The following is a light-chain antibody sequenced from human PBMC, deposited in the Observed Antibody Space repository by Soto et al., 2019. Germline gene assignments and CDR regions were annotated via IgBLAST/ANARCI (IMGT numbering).Light chain of an antibody. CDR1: QGVSKW. CDR2: GAS. Sequence: DIQLTQSPSSLSASVGDRVTITCRASQGVSKWLAWYQQKPGKAPILLIHGASNLQTGVPSRFSGSGSGTDFVLTITSLQPEDIATYFCQHANSFPLTFGQGTRLDIK. J-gene: IGKJ5*01. CDR3: QHANSFPLT. V-gene: IGKV1-12*01.